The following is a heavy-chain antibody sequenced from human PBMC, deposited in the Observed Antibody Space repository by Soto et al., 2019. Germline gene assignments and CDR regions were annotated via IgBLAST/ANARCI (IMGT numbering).Heavy chain of an antibody. CDR3: SRSYYDILPGYFYGMDV. V-gene: IGHV2-5*02. Sequence: HITLKESGPTLVKPTQTLTMTCTFSGFSLSTSGVGVGWIRQPQGKALEWLALIYCDEDKRYSPSLKSKLTIPNDTSNTQVVLTMTNMDPVYTATYYGSRSYYDILPGYFYGMDVRGQVTTVTLS. CDR2: IYCDEDK. D-gene: IGHD3-9*01. J-gene: IGHJ6*02. CDR1: GFSLSTSGVG.